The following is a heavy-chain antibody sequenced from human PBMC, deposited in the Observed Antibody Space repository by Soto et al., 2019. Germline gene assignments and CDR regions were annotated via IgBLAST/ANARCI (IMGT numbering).Heavy chain of an antibody. CDR3: AKLHRRYCSSTSCYYFDY. J-gene: IGHJ4*02. CDR1: GFTFDDYA. D-gene: IGHD2-2*01. CDR2: ISWNSGSI. V-gene: IGHV3-9*01. Sequence: PGGSLRLSCAASGFTFDDYAMHWVRQAPGKGLEWVSGISWNSGSIGYADSVKGRFTISRDNAKNSLYLQMNSLRAEDTALYYCAKLHRRYCSSTSCYYFDYWGQGTLVTVSS.